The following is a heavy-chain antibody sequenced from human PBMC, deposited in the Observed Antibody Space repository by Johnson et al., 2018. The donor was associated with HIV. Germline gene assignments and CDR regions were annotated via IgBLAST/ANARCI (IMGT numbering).Heavy chain of an antibody. D-gene: IGHD3-22*01. V-gene: IGHV3-30*19. J-gene: IGHJ3*02. CDR3: VRRFYDSAAFDI. CDR2: ISYDGSNK. CDR1: GFTFSNYA. Sequence: QVQLVESGGDVVQPGKSLRLSCATSGFTFSNYAMHWVRQAPGKGLEWVAVISYDGSNKYYADSVKGRFTISRDNSKNTLFLQMNNLRAEDTAVYYCVRRFYDSAAFDIWGQGTLVSVSS.